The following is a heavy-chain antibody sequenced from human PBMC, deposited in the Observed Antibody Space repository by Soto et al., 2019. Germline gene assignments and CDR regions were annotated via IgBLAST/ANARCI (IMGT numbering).Heavy chain of an antibody. CDR3: AREASTAGGSCYAH. CDR2: INVANGNT. Sequence: ASVKVSCKASGYTFSAYAIHWVRQAPGQRLEWMGWINVANGNTGYSQNFQDRFTITRDTSATTAHMELSSLRSEDTAVYFCAREASTAGGSCYAHWGQGNLVTFSS. CDR1: GYTFSAYA. V-gene: IGHV1-3*01. J-gene: IGHJ4*02. D-gene: IGHD2-2*01.